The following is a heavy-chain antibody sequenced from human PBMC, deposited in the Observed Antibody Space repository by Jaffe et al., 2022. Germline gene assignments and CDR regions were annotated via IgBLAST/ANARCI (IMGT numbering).Heavy chain of an antibody. Sequence: QVQLVQSGAEVKKPGASVKVSCKASGYTFTSYYMHWVRQAPGQGLEWMGIINPSGGSTSYAQKFQGRVTMTRDTSTSTVYMELSSLRSEDTAVYYCASGPYCTGGVCYYYYMDVWGKGTTVTVSS. D-gene: IGHD2-8*02. CDR2: INPSGGST. CDR1: GYTFTSYY. J-gene: IGHJ6*03. V-gene: IGHV1-46*03. CDR3: ASGPYCTGGVCYYYYMDV.